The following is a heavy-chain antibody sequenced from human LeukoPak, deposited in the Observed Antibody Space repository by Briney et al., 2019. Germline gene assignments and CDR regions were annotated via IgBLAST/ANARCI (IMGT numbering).Heavy chain of an antibody. V-gene: IGHV3-66*01. J-gene: IGHJ4*02. Sequence: GGSLRLSCAASGFTVSSKYMSWVRQAPGKGLEWVFVIYSGGGSTFYADSVKGRFTFSRDNSKNTLFLQVNSLRAEDTAVYYCATDEGDSGGLDYWGQGTLVTVSS. CDR2: IYSGGGST. CDR1: GFTVSSKY. D-gene: IGHD2-21*02. CDR3: ATDEGDSGGLDY.